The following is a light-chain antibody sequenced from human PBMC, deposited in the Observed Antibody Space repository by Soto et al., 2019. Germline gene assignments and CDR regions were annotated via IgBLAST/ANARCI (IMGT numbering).Light chain of an antibody. V-gene: IGLV2-14*01. CDR2: EVS. CDR1: SSDVGGYNY. CDR3: SSYTRSSRYV. Sequence: QSALTQPASVSGSPGQSITISCTGTSSDVGGYNYVSWYQQHPGKAPKLMIYEVSNRPSGVSNRFSGSKSGNTASLTISGLQAEDEADYYCSSYTRSSRYVFGTGTRSPS. J-gene: IGLJ1*01.